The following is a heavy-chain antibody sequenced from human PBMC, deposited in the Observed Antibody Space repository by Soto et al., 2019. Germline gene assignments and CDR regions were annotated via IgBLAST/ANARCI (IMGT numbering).Heavy chain of an antibody. CDR1: GFSFTSHW. J-gene: IGHJ3*01. CDR2: IKRDGSAR. Sequence: EVQLVESGGGLVQPGESLRLSCAASGFSFTSHWMSWVRQAPGKGLECVATIKRDGSARYYLGSVKGRFTISRDNANDSLFLEMTSLRAEDTAVYYCARDQGREILASAFDFWGQGTKVTVSS. D-gene: IGHD5-12*01. V-gene: IGHV3-7*01. CDR3: ARDQGREILASAFDF.